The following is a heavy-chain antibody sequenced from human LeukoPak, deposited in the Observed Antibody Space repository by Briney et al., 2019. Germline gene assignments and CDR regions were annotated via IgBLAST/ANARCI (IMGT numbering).Heavy chain of an antibody. J-gene: IGHJ6*02. CDR3: AKDKVGGSYSDYYGXXX. Sequence: LSXXXSGFTFXSXXMSWVRQAPGKGLEWVSAISGMGGSTYYADSVKGRFTISRDNEKKSLYLQMNRVREEDTAVYYCAKDKVGGSYSDYYGXXXWG. CDR2: ISGMGGST. CDR1: GFTFXSXX. D-gene: IGHD1-26*01. V-gene: IGHV3-23*01.